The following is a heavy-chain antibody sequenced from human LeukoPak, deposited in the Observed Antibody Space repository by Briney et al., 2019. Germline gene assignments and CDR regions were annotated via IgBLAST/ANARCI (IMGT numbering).Heavy chain of an antibody. CDR3: ARLNGGS. D-gene: IGHD3-16*01. CDR2: IDYSGST. J-gene: IGHJ4*02. CDR1: GGSISSYY. Sequence: SETLSLTCTVSGGSISSYYWSWIRQPPGKGLEWIGYIDYSGSTKYNPSLKSRVTISVDTSNNQFSLKLSSVTATDTAVYYCARLNGGSWGQGTLVTASS. V-gene: IGHV4-59*08.